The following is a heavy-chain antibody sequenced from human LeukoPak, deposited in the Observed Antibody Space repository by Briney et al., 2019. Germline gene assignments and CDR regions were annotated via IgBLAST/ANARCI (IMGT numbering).Heavy chain of an antibody. J-gene: IGHJ4*02. Sequence: SVKVSCKASGGTFSSYAISWVRQAPGQGLEWMGGIIPIFGAANYAQKFQGRVTITADESTSTAYMELSSLRSEDTAVYYCARSPLEMAQLRGFDYWGQGTLVTVSS. V-gene: IGHV1-69*13. D-gene: IGHD5-24*01. CDR2: IIPIFGAA. CDR1: GGTFSSYA. CDR3: ARSPLEMAQLRGFDY.